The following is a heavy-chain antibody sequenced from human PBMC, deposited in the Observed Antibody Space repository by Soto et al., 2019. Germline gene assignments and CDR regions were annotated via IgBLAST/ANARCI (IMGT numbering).Heavy chain of an antibody. Sequence: QITLKESGPTLVKPTQTLTLTCTLSGFSLSTTTVGVGWIRQPPGKDLEWLALIYWDDDRRYITSLKNRLTKTKNSSRRQVVITMSNMATVNTATYYCTQITPFYFKGYYFNYWGPGIPVTVSS. J-gene: IGHJ4*02. D-gene: IGHD3-9*01. CDR3: TQITPFYFKGYYFNY. CDR2: IYWDDDR. CDR1: GFSLSTTTVG. V-gene: IGHV2-5*02.